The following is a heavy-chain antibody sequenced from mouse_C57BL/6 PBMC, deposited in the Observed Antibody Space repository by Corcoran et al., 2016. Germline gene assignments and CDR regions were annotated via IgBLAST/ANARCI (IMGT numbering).Heavy chain of an antibody. V-gene: IGHV1-18*01. CDR2: INPNNGGT. CDR3: ARRSPVVATDYAMDY. J-gene: IGHJ4*01. Sequence: EVQLQQSGPELVKPGASVKIPCKASGYTFTDYNMDWVKQSHGESLEWIGDINPNNGGTIYNQKFKGKATLTVDQSSSTAYMELRSLTSEDTAVYYCARRSPVVATDYAMDYWGQGTSVTVSS. D-gene: IGHD1-1*01. CDR1: GYTFTDYN.